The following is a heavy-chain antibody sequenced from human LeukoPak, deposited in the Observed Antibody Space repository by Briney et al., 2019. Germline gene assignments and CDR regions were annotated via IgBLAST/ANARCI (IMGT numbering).Heavy chain of an antibody. CDR3: AKTPRGYCSSTSCYDLYNWFDP. J-gene: IGHJ5*02. CDR2: INENGGHT. Sequence: GGSLRLSCVASGFTFSIYGMAWVRQAPGKGLEWVSAINENGGHTYYADSVKGRFTISRDNSKNTLYLQMNSLRAEDTAVYYCAKTPRGYCSSTSCYDLYNWFDPWGQGTLVTVSS. V-gene: IGHV3-23*01. CDR1: GFTFSIYG. D-gene: IGHD2-2*01.